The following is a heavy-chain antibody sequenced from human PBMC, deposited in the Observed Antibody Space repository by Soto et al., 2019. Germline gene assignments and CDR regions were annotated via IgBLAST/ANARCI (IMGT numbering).Heavy chain of an antibody. V-gene: IGHV4-30-2*01. CDR2: IYHSGST. Sequence: SETLSLTCAVSGGSISSGGYSWSWIRQPPGKGLEWIGYIYHSGSTYYNPSLKSRVTISVDRSKNQFSLKLSSVTAADTAVYYCARTYYDFWSGYPNWFDYWGQGTLVTVSS. CDR3: ARTYYDFWSGYPNWFDY. CDR1: GGSISSGGYS. J-gene: IGHJ5*01. D-gene: IGHD3-3*01.